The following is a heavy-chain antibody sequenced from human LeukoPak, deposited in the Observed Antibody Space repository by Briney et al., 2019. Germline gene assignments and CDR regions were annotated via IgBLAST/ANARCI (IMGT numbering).Heavy chain of an antibody. CDR3: ARDRRAGTMVRGALDY. D-gene: IGHD3-10*01. CDR1: GFTFSSYG. V-gene: IGHV3-33*01. J-gene: IGHJ4*02. CDR2: IWYDGSNK. Sequence: GGSLRLSCAASGFTFSSYGMHWVRQTPGKGLERVAVIWYDGSNKYYADSVKGRFTISRDDSKNTLYLQMNSLRAEDTAVYYCARDRRAGTMVRGALDYWGQGTLVTVSS.